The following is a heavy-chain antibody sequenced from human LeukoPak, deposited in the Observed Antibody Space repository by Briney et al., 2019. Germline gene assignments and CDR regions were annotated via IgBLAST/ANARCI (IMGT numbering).Heavy chain of an antibody. CDR1: GGSISSYY. Sequence: SETLSLTCTVPGGSISSYYWSWIRQPPGKGLEWIGYIYYSGSTNYNPSLKSRVTISVDTSKNQFSLKLSSVTAADTAVYYCARVNAYYYGSGSYSHFDYWGQGTLVTVSS. D-gene: IGHD3-10*01. CDR2: IYYSGST. V-gene: IGHV4-59*01. CDR3: ARVNAYYYGSGSYSHFDY. J-gene: IGHJ4*02.